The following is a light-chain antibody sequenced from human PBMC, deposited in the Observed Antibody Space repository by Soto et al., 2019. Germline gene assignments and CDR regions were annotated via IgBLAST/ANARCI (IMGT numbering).Light chain of an antibody. CDR1: QTVSSNY. Sequence: EIVLTQSPGTLFLSPGERATLSCRASQTVSSNYLAWYQQKPGQAPRLLIYGASNRATGIPDRFSGGGSGTDFTLTISRLQPEDSAVYYCQQYSTSPLYTFGQGTKLEIK. V-gene: IGKV3-20*01. CDR3: QQYSTSPLYT. CDR2: GAS. J-gene: IGKJ2*01.